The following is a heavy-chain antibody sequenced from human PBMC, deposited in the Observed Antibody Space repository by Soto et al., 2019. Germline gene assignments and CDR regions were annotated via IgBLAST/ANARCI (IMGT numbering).Heavy chain of an antibody. D-gene: IGHD2-8*01. V-gene: IGHV4-59*04. Sequence: SETLSLTCTVSGGSISSYYWSWIRQPPGKGLEWIGDIYDSGSTYNNPSLKSRITINPDISNNQVSLHLNSVTPDDTAVYYCVRLIGNSWLDSWGQGTLVTVSS. CDR3: VRLIGNSWLDS. CDR1: GGSISSYY. J-gene: IGHJ5*01. CDR2: IYDSGST.